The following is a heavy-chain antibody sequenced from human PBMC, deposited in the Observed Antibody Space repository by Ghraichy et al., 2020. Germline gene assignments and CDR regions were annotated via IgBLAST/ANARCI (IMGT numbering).Heavy chain of an antibody. CDR3: TTDPHSYYDSDGYPFDY. J-gene: IGHJ4*02. CDR1: GFSFTDAW. V-gene: IGHV3-15*01. CDR2: IKSDDDGRTT. D-gene: IGHD3-22*01. Sequence: GGSLRLSCEAFGFSFTDAWVNWVRQAPGKGLEWVAQIKSDDDGRTTEYAAPVKGRFAISRDDSISTVYLQMNSLRDEDTAVYYCTTDPHSYYDSDGYPFDYWGQGTMVTVSS.